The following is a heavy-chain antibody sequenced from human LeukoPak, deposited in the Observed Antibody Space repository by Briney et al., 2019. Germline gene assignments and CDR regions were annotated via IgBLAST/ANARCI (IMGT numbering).Heavy chain of an antibody. CDR3: ASRYYYDSSSYYRDAFDI. CDR1: GYTFTSYD. Sequence: ASVKVSCKASGYTFTSYDINWVRQAPGQGLEWMGWMNPNSGNTGYAQKFQGRVTMTRNTSISTAYMELSSLRSEDTAVYYCASRYYYDSSSYYRDAFDIWGQGTMVTVSS. CDR2: MNPNSGNT. D-gene: IGHD3-22*01. V-gene: IGHV1-8*01. J-gene: IGHJ3*02.